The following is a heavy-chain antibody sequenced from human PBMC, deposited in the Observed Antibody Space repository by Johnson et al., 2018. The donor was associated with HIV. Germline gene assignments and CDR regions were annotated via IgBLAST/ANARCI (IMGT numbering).Heavy chain of an antibody. CDR2: ISYDGSNK. CDR1: GFTLSSYA. D-gene: IGHD2-15*01. V-gene: IGHV3-30-3*01. CDR3: ATGDIVVVMGAILLPRHDAFDI. Sequence: QVQLVESGGRVVRPGGSLRLSCAASGFTLSSYAMHWVRQAPGKGLEWVAVISYDGSNKYYADSVKGRFTISRDNSKNTLYLQMNSLKTEDTAVYYCATGDIVVVMGAILLPRHDAFDIWGQGTMVTVSS. J-gene: IGHJ3*02.